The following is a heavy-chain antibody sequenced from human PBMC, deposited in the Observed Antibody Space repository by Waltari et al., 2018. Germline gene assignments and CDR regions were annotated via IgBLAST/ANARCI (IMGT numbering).Heavy chain of an antibody. V-gene: IGHV3-30-3*01. CDR1: GITFSSSP. CDR3: ARGSAHFRSAYYGY. J-gene: IGHJ4*02. Sequence: QMLMVESGGGVVQPGGSLRLSCVASGITFSSSPMHWVRQTPGQGLEWVPTISSDGHTDHYADSVRGRFTVSRDNSKSTFYLEMNSLRPEDSAVFYCARGSAHFRSAYYGYWGQGTLVTVSS. D-gene: IGHD3-3*02. CDR2: ISSDGHTD.